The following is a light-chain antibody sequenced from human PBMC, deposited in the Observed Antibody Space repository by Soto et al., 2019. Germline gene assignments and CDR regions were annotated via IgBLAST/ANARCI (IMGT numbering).Light chain of an antibody. CDR2: DAS. J-gene: IGKJ1*01. CDR3: QQRSNWPPTWT. Sequence: EIVLTQSPATLSLSPGERATLSCRASQSVSNYLAWYQQKPGQAPRLLIYDASNRATGIPARFSGSGSWTDFTITISSLEPEDFAVYYCQQRSNWPPTWTFGQGTKVEIK. CDR1: QSVSNY. V-gene: IGKV3-11*01.